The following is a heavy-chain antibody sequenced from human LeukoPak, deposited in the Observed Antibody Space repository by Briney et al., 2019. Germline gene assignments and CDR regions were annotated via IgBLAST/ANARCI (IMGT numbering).Heavy chain of an antibody. D-gene: IGHD6-13*01. V-gene: IGHV4-61*02. CDR3: ARDSAAAGTSFDY. Sequence: KPSQTLSLTCTVSGGSISSGSYYWRWIRQPAGKGLEWIGRIYTSGSTNYNPSLKSRVTISVDTSKNQFSLKLSSVTAADTAVYYCARDSAAAGTSFDYWGQGTLVTVSS. CDR2: IYTSGST. CDR1: GGSISSGSYY. J-gene: IGHJ4*02.